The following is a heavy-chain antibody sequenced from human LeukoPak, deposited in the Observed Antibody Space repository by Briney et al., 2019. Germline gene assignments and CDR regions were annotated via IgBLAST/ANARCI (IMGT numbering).Heavy chain of an antibody. CDR1: GFTFSSFG. J-gene: IGHJ6*02. V-gene: IGHV3-30*02. Sequence: GGSLRLSCTASGFTFSSFGMPWVRQAPGKGLEWVAFIRYIGGNKKYEDSVTGRFTIARDNSKNTLYLQMNSLKAEDTAVYYCARDGDITPTDVWGQGTTVIVSS. D-gene: IGHD2-15*01. CDR2: IRYIGGNK. CDR3: ARDGDITPTDV.